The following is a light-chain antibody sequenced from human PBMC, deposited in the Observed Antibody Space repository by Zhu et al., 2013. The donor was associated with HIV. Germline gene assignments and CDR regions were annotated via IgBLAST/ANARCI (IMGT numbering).Light chain of an antibody. J-gene: IGKJ5*01. Sequence: DIQMTQSPSSLSASVGDRVTITCRASQGIDNYLAWFQQKPGKAPKSLIYAASALHSGVPSRFSGSGSGTEFTLTISSLQPEDFTFYFCQQYRSYPLTFGQGTRLEI. CDR3: QQYRSYPLT. V-gene: IGKV1-16*01. CDR1: QGIDNY. CDR2: AAS.